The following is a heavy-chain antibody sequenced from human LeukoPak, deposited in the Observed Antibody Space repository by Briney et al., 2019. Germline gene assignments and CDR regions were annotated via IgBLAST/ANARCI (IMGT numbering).Heavy chain of an antibody. V-gene: IGHV1-69*05. CDR2: IIPIFGAA. D-gene: IGHD5-24*01. J-gene: IGHJ6*03. Sequence: SVKVSCKASGGTFSSYAISWVRQAPGQGLEWMGGIIPIFGAANYAQKFQGRVTITTDESTSTAYMELSSLRSEDTAVYYCARGVRDGYNRYYYYYMDVWGKGTTVTVSS. CDR3: ARGVRDGYNRYYYYYMDV. CDR1: GGTFSSYA.